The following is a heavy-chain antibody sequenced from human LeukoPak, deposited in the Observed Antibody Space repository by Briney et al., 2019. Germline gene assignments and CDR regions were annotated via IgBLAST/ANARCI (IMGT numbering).Heavy chain of an antibody. D-gene: IGHD4-23*01. CDR2: IYYSGST. Sequence: SETLSLTCTVSGGSVSSGSYYWSWIRQPPGKGLEWIGYIYYSGSTNYNPSLKSRVTISVDTSKNQFSLKLSSVTAADTAVYYCARDHGGNSAFDYWGQGTLVTVSS. CDR1: GGSVSSGSYY. CDR3: ARDHGGNSAFDY. J-gene: IGHJ4*02. V-gene: IGHV4-61*01.